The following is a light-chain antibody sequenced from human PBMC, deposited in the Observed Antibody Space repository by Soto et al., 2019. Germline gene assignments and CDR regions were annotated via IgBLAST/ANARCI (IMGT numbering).Light chain of an antibody. V-gene: IGKV3-11*01. J-gene: IGKJ5*01. CDR2: DAS. Sequence: EIVLTQSPATLSLSPGERATLSCRASQSVGTYLAWYQQKPGQAPRLLIYDASNRVTGIPARFSGSGSGTDFTLTISSLEPEDFAVYYCQQRSKWPRNTFGQGTRLEIK. CDR3: QQRSKWPRNT. CDR1: QSVGTY.